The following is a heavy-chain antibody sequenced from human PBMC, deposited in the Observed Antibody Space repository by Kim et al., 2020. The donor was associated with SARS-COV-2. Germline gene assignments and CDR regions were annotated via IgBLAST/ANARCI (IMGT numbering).Heavy chain of an antibody. J-gene: IGHJ6*02. CDR2: IIPIFGTA. Sequence: SVKVSCKASGGTFSSYAISWVRQAPGQGLEWMGGIIPIFGTANYAQKFQGRVTITADESTSTAYMELSSLRSEDTAVYYCAREGMRIAAAGRMDVWGQGTTVTVSS. V-gene: IGHV1-69*13. CDR3: AREGMRIAAAGRMDV. CDR1: GGTFSSYA. D-gene: IGHD6-13*01.